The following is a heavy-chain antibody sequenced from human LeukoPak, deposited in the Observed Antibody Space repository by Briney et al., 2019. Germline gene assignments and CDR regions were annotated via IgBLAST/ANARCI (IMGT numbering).Heavy chain of an antibody. CDR3: ARWRGRGWFDS. CDR2: IYYSGST. Sequence: SETLSLTCTVSGGSISSSSYYWGWIRQPPGKGLEWIGSIYYSGSTYYNPSLKSRVTISVDTSKNQFSLKLSSVTAADTAMYFCARWRGRGWFDSWGQGTLVTVSS. V-gene: IGHV4-39*01. CDR1: GGSISSSSYY. D-gene: IGHD3-3*01. J-gene: IGHJ5*01.